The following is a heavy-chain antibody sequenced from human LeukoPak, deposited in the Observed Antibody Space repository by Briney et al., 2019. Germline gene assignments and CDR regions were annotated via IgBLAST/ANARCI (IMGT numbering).Heavy chain of an antibody. J-gene: IGHJ6*02. Sequence: ASVKVSCKASGYTFTSYGISWVRQAPGQGLEWMGWISAYSGNTNYAQKLQGRVTMTTDTSTSTAYMELRSLRSDDTAVYYCARDRTAAAGALYYYYYYGMDVWGQGTTVTVSS. CDR3: ARDRTAAAGALYYYYYYGMDV. CDR2: ISAYSGNT. D-gene: IGHD6-13*01. CDR1: GYTFTSYG. V-gene: IGHV1-18*01.